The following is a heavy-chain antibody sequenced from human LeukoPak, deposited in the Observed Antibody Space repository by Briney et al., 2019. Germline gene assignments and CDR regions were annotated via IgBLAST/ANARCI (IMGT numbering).Heavy chain of an antibody. V-gene: IGHV4-34*08. D-gene: IGHD3-10*01. J-gene: IGHJ4*02. CDR3: ASRPYYYGSGSYNY. CDR2: INHSGST. CDR1: EFTFSSYE. Sequence: GSLRLSCAASEFTFSSYEMNWVRQPPGKGLEWIGEINHSGSTNYNPSLKSRVTISVDTSKNQFSLKLSSVTAADTAVYYCASRPYYYGSGSYNYWGQGTLVTVSS.